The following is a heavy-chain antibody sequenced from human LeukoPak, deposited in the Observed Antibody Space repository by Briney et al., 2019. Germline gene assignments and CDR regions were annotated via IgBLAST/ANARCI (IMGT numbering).Heavy chain of an antibody. CDR3: TTDTFGARDS. Sequence: GGSLRLSCAASGFTFSSYWMHWVRQAPGKGLVWVSRINEDGSSTSCAESVRGRFTISRDNAKNTLYLQMNSLRAEDAAVYYCTTDTFGARDSWGQGTLVTVSS. J-gene: IGHJ4*02. V-gene: IGHV3-74*01. CDR2: INEDGSST. D-gene: IGHD3-10*01. CDR1: GFTFSSYW.